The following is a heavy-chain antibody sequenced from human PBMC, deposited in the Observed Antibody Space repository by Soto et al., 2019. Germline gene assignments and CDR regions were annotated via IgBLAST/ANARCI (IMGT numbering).Heavy chain of an antibody. CDR2: IDWDDDK. V-gene: IGHV2-70*01. Sequence: SGPTLVNPTQTLTLTCTFSGFSLSTSGMCVSWIRQPRGKALEWLALIDWDDDKYYSTSLKTRLTISKDTSKNQVVLTMTNMDPVDTATYYCARISRDGYNLGELSAFDIWGQGTMATVSS. J-gene: IGHJ3*02. D-gene: IGHD5-12*01. CDR1: GFSLSTSGMC. CDR3: ARISRDGYNLGELSAFDI.